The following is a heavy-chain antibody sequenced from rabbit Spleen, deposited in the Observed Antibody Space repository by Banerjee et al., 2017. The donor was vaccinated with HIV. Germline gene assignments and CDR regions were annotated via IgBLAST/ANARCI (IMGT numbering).Heavy chain of an antibody. CDR2: IYGSVGST. V-gene: IGHV1S45*01. CDR3: ASTYPTYGVAADGDGLAL. D-gene: IGHD2-1*01. CDR1: GFSFSSSYY. J-gene: IGHJ4*01. Sequence: QEQLEESGGDLVKPEGSLTLTCTASGFSFSSSYYICWVRQAPGKGLEWIGCIYGSVGSTYYASWAKGRFTISKTSSTTVTLQMTSLTAADTATYFCASTYPTYGVAADGDGLALWGPGTLVTVS.